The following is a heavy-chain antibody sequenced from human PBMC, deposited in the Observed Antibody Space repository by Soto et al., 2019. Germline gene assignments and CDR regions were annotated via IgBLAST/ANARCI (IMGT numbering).Heavy chain of an antibody. Sequence: SESLYLTCSLSVGAVGGYYWSWMRQPPGKALEWIGYVSYIGSTDYHPSLKSRVSISIDTSKNQFSLKMISVTAADTAVYYCARHGSDSGWFFFDPWGQGALVTVSS. V-gene: IGHV4-59*08. CDR2: VSYIGST. CDR1: VGAVGGYY. D-gene: IGHD6-19*01. J-gene: IGHJ5*02. CDR3: ARHGSDSGWFFFDP.